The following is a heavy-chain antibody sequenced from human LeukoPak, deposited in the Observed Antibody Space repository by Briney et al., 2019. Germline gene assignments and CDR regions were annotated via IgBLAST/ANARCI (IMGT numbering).Heavy chain of an antibody. CDR2: IYTSGST. Sequence: SETLSLTCTVSGGSISSYYWSWIRQPAGKGLEWIGRIYTSGSTNYNPSLKSRVTMSVDTSKNQFSLKLSSVTAADTAVYYCARDPRYGSGSYYNGHNANWFDPWGQGTLVTVSS. V-gene: IGHV4-4*07. J-gene: IGHJ5*02. D-gene: IGHD3-10*01. CDR1: GGSISSYY. CDR3: ARDPRYGSGSYYNGHNANWFDP.